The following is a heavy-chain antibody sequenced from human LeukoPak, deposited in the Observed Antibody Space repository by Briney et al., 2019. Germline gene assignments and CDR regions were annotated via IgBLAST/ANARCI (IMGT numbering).Heavy chain of an antibody. CDR3: ARGDVDTARDFDI. D-gene: IGHD5-18*01. Sequence: SETLSLTCAVYGGSFSGYYWSWIRQPPGKGLEWIGEINHSGSTNYNPSLKSRVTISVDTSKNQFSLELSSVTAADTAVYYCARGDVDTARDFDIWGQGTMVTVSS. CDR2: INHSGST. V-gene: IGHV4-34*01. CDR1: GGSFSGYY. J-gene: IGHJ3*02.